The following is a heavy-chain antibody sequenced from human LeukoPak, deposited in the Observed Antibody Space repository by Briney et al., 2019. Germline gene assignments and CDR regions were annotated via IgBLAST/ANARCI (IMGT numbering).Heavy chain of an antibody. J-gene: IGHJ4*02. Sequence: ASVKVSCKASGYTFTSYGISWVRQAPGQGLEWMGWISAYNGNTNYAQKLQGRVTMTTDTSTSTAYMELRSLRSDNTAVYYCARDPLGGFGELSNDYWGQGTLVTVSS. V-gene: IGHV1-18*01. CDR1: GYTFTSYG. D-gene: IGHD3-10*01. CDR2: ISAYNGNT. CDR3: ARDPLGGFGELSNDY.